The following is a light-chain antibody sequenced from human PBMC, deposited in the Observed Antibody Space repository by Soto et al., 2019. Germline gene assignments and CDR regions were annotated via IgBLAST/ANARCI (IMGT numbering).Light chain of an antibody. CDR2: GAS. V-gene: IGKV3-20*01. Sequence: EIVLTQSPGTLSLSPGERATLSCRASQSVSSSYLAWYQQKPGQAPRLLIYGASSRATGIPDRFSGSGSGTDFTLTISRLEPEDFAVYYYQHYSSSPYTFSKRTKLEIK. CDR3: QHYSSSPYT. CDR1: QSVSSSY. J-gene: IGKJ2*01.